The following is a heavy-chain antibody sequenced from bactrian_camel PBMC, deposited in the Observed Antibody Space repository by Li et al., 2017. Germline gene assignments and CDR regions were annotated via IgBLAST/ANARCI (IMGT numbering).Heavy chain of an antibody. CDR2: IDGFGKT. V-gene: IGHV3-3*01. CDR1: GDTDNRYC. D-gene: IGHD1*01. CDR3: AAEPAYCRGFYCCPTYPTGYRS. Sequence: VQAGGSLRLSCKISGDTDNRYCVGWFRQAPGKEREGVAAIDGFGKTRYADSVKGRFTISEDNANNTVYLHMNSLKPEDSAMYYCAAEPAYCRGFYCCPTYPTGYRSWGQGTQVTVS. J-gene: IGHJ4*01.